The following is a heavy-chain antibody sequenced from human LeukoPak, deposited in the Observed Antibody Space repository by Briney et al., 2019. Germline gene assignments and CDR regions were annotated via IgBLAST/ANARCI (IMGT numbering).Heavy chain of an antibody. D-gene: IGHD1-26*01. J-gene: IGHJ4*02. CDR3: AREGGSYYDDARSFDY. CDR2: IYHSGST. Sequence: SQTLSLTCTVSGGSISSGGYYWSWIRQPPGKGLEWIGYIYHSGSTYYNPSLKSRVTISVDRSKNQFSLKLSSVTAADTAVYYCAREGGSYYDDARSFDYWGQGTLVTVSS. V-gene: IGHV4-30-2*01. CDR1: GGSISSGGYY.